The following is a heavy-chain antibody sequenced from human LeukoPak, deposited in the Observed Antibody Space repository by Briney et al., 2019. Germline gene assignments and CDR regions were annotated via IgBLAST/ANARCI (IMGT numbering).Heavy chain of an antibody. D-gene: IGHD6-13*01. V-gene: IGHV3-23*01. CDR3: AKAASSSWPSYYYGMDV. CDR2: ITGSGGNT. Sequence: GGSLRLSCAASGFIFSSYSMSWVRQAPGMGLEWVSVITGSGGNTYYADSVKGRFTISKDNSKNTVYLQMSSLRVDDAAVYYCAKAASSSWPSYYYGMDVWGQGTTVTVSS. J-gene: IGHJ6*02. CDR1: GFIFSSYS.